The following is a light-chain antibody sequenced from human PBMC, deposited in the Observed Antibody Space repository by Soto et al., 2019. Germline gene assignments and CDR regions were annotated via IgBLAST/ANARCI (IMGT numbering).Light chain of an antibody. CDR3: QQYGSSRT. CDR1: PLISDD. CDR2: RVS. J-gene: IGKJ1*01. V-gene: IGKV3-15*01. Sequence: RVSPLISDDSAAYQQKPGQAPXXLSHRVSTRATGIPARFSCTGSWTEFTLTITSQTSEDFAVDYCQQYGSSRTFGQGTKVHIK.